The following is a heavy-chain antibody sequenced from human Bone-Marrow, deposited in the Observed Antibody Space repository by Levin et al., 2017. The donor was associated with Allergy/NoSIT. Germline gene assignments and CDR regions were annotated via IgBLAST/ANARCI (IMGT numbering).Heavy chain of an antibody. CDR3: ARDRYDSSGYKFDY. V-gene: IGHV4-39*07. CDR1: GGSISSSSYY. CDR2: IYYSGST. J-gene: IGHJ4*02. D-gene: IGHD3-22*01. Sequence: SETLSLTCTVSGGSISSSSYYWGWIRQPPGTGLEWIGSIYYSGSTYYNPSLKSRVTISVDTSKNQFSLKLSSVTAADTAVYYCARDRYDSSGYKFDYWGQGTLVTVSS.